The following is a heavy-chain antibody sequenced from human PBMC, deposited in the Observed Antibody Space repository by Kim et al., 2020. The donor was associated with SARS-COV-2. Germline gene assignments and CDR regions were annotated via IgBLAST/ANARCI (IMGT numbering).Heavy chain of an antibody. CDR3: ARGSGYFDWSSPLDAFDI. J-gene: IGHJ3*02. V-gene: IGHV3-21*04. Sequence: GGSLRLSCAASGFTFSSYSMNWVRQAPGKGLEWVSSISSSSSYIYYADSVKGRFTISRDNAKNSLYLQMNSLRAEDTAVYYCARGSGYFDWSSPLDAFDIWGQGTMVTVSS. D-gene: IGHD3-9*01. CDR1: GFTFSSYS. CDR2: ISSSSSYI.